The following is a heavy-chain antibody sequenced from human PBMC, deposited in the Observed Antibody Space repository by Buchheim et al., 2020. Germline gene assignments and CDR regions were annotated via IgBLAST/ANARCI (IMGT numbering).Heavy chain of an antibody. CDR3: AATYYYDSSGYYSLGHLDY. D-gene: IGHD3-22*01. CDR2: ISSSGSTI. Sequence: EVQLVESGGGLVQPGGSLRLSCAASGFTFSSYEMNWVRQAPGKGLEWVSYISSSGSTIYYADSVKGRFTISRDNAKNSRYLQMNSLRAEDTAVYYCAATYYYDSSGYYSLGHLDYWGQGTL. V-gene: IGHV3-48*03. J-gene: IGHJ4*02. CDR1: GFTFSSYE.